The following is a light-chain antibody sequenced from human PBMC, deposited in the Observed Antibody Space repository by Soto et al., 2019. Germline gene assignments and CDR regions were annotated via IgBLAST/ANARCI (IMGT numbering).Light chain of an antibody. CDR1: QKISND. Sequence: EVVMTQSPATVSVSPGEGVTLSCRASQKISNDLARYQQKPGLSRWLLIYGSFTRATGVLARFSGGGSWKVFTLTFSSLQSEDFAFYYCQQNNKWPSVTFGGGTKVDIK. V-gene: IGKV3-15*01. J-gene: IGKJ4*01. CDR3: QQNNKWPSVT. CDR2: GSF.